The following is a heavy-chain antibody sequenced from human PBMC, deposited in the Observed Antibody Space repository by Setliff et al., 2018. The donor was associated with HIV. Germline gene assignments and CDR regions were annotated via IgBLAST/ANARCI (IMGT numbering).Heavy chain of an antibody. Sequence: GASVKVSCKASGYTFTNYAIHWVRQAPGQRLEWMGWINAGSGKTQYSQKFQGRVTISRDTSARTAYMELISLISEYTAVYYCARDIGGWHETETEYFQYWGQGTLVT. D-gene: IGHD6-19*01. CDR3: ARDIGGWHETETEYFQY. CDR2: INAGSGKT. J-gene: IGHJ1*01. V-gene: IGHV1-3*01. CDR1: GYTFTNYA.